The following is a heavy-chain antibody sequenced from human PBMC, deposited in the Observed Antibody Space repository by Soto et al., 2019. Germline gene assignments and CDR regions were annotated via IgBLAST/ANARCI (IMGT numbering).Heavy chain of an antibody. CDR2: INPNGGST. CDR1: ADTFTSYY. CDR3: ATAAGVDSVYYYGMDV. V-gene: IGHV1-46*01. J-gene: IGHJ6*02. D-gene: IGHD5-12*01. Sequence: ASVKVSCKAPADTFTSYYIHWVRQAPGHGLEWMGIINPNGGSTRFAQTFQGRVTMTTDTSTDTAYMELSSLRSEDTAVYYCATAAGVDSVYYYGMDVWGQGTTVTVSS.